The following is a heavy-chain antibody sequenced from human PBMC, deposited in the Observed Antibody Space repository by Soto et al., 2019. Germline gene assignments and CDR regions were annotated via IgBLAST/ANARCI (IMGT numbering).Heavy chain of an antibody. CDR1: GFTVSSNY. CDR3: ERGGTMALDY. V-gene: IGHV3-66*01. J-gene: IGHJ4*02. CDR2: IYSGGST. Sequence: EVQLVESGGGLVQPGGSLRLSCAASGFTVSSNYMSWVRQAPGKGLEWVSVIYSGGSTYYADSVKGRFTISRDSSKNTLYLKMNSLRAGDAAVYYCERGGTMALDYWGQGTLVTVSS. D-gene: IGHD3-10*01.